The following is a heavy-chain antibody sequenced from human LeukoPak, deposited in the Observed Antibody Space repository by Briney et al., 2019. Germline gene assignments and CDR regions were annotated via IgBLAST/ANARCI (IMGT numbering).Heavy chain of an antibody. D-gene: IGHD3-9*01. CDR2: IIPIFGTA. V-gene: IGHV1-69*13. J-gene: IGHJ4*02. CDR3: ARRYDILTGYLGY. CDR1: GGTFSSYA. Sequence: GASVKVSCKASGGTFSSYAISWVRQAPGQGLEWMGGIIPIFGTANYAQKFQGRVTITADESTSTAYMELSSLRSEDTAVYCCARRYDILTGYLGYWGQGTLVTVSS.